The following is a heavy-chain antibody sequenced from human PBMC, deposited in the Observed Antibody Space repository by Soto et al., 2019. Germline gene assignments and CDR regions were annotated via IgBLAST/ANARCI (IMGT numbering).Heavy chain of an antibody. CDR1: GGSFSGYY. D-gene: IGHD3-3*01. V-gene: IGHV4-34*01. CDR2: INHSGST. Sequence: QVQLQQWGAGLLKPSETLSLTCAVYGGSFSGYYWSWIRQPPGKGLEWIGEINHSGSTNYNSSLKSRVTTSVYTSKNQFSLKLSSVTAADTAVYYCARARYFWGGRQNPIDYWVQGTLVTVSS. J-gene: IGHJ4*02. CDR3: ARARYFWGGRQNPIDY.